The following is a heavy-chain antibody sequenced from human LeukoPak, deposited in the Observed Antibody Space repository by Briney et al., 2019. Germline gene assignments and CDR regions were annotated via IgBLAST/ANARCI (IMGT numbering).Heavy chain of an antibody. CDR2: INPNSGGT. V-gene: IGHV1-2*02. CDR3: ARSFDSGPPFCGY. CDR1: GYTFTGYY. J-gene: IGHJ4*02. D-gene: IGHD3-9*01. Sequence: GASVKVSCKASGYTFTGYYMHWVRQAPGQGLEWMGWINPNSGGTNYAQKFQGRVTMTRDTSISTAYMELSRLRSDDTAVYYCARSFDSGPPFCGYWGQGTLVTVSS.